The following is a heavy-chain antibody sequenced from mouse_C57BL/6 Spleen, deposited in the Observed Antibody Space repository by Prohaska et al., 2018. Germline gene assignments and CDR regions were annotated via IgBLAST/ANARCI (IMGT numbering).Heavy chain of an antibody. Sequence: HGKSLEWIGVINPYNGGTSYNQKFKGKATLTVDKSSSTAYMELNSLTSEDSAVYYCARRAFYGSSYDYAMDYWGQGTSVTVSS. CDR3: ARRAFYGSSYDYAMDY. J-gene: IGHJ4*01. CDR2: INPYNGGT. D-gene: IGHD1-1*01. V-gene: IGHV1-19*01.